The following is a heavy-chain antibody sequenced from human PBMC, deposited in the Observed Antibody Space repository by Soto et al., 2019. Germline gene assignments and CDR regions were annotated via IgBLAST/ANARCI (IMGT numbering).Heavy chain of an antibody. Sequence: QVQLVESGGGVVKPGRSLRLSCAASGFTFSSYAMHWVRQAPGKGLEWVAVISYDGSNKYYADSVKGRFTISRDNSKNTLYLQMNSLRAEDTAVYYCAKTLSHDYWGQGTLVTVSS. J-gene: IGHJ4*02. D-gene: IGHD2-15*01. CDR1: GFTFSSYA. CDR2: ISYDGSNK. V-gene: IGHV3-30-3*01. CDR3: AKTLSHDY.